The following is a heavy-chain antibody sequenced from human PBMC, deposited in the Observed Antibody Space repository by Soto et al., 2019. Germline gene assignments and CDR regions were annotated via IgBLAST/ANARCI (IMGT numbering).Heavy chain of an antibody. CDR3: AKEGQRIVGATVPLDY. CDR1: RFSFSSFA. D-gene: IGHD1-26*01. J-gene: IGHJ4*02. V-gene: IGHV3-23*01. CDR2: ISAGGDST. Sequence: EVQLLASGGGLVQPGGSLRLSCTASRFSFSSFAMNWVRQAPGKGLEWVSAISAGGDSTYYADSVKGRFTLSRDTSKNTLYLQMNSLRPEDTALYYCAKEGQRIVGATVPLDYWGQGTLVTVSS.